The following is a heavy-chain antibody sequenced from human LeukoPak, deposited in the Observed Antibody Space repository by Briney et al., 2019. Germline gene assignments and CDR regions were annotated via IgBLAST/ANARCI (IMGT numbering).Heavy chain of an antibody. J-gene: IGHJ4*02. D-gene: IGHD2-2*01. Sequence: ASVKVSCKASGYTFTGYYMHWVRQAPGQGLEWMGWINPNSGGTNYAQKFQGRVTMTRDTSISTAYMELSRLRSDDTAVYYCASGCSSTSCYEHYFDYWGQGTLVTVSS. V-gene: IGHV1-2*02. CDR3: ASGCSSTSCYEHYFDY. CDR1: GYTFTGYY. CDR2: INPNSGGT.